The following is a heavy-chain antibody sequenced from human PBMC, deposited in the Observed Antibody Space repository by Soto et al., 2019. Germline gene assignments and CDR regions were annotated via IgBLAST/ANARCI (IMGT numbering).Heavy chain of an antibody. D-gene: IGHD2-15*01. Sequence: SETLSLTCAVYGGSFSGYYWSWIRQPPGKGLEWIGEINHSGSTNYNPSHKSRVTISVDTSKNQFSLKLSSVTAAETAVYYCARGSVVVAATEYYFDYWGQGTLVTVSS. J-gene: IGHJ4*02. CDR1: GGSFSGYY. CDR2: INHSGST. V-gene: IGHV4-34*01. CDR3: ARGSVVVAATEYYFDY.